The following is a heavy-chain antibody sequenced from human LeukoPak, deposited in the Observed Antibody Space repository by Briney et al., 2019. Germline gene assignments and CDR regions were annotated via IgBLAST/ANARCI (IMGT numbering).Heavy chain of an antibody. V-gene: IGHV5-51*01. CDR2: IYPGDSDT. D-gene: IGHD4-17*01. CDR1: GYSFTSYW. J-gene: IGHJ3*02. CDR3: ARVPATVTTVGAFDI. Sequence: GESLKISCKGSGYSFTSYWIGWVRQMPGKGLEWMGIIYPGDSDTRYSPSSQGQVTISADKSISTAYLQWSSLKASDTAMYYCARVPATVTTVGAFDIWGQGTMVTVSS.